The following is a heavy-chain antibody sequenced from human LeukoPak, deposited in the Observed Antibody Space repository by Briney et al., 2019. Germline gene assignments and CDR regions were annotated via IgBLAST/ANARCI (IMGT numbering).Heavy chain of an antibody. CDR3: ARAGGPADIVVVVAATPVYNWFDP. CDR2: IYYSGST. CDR1: GGSISSGGYY. Sequence: SETLSLTCTVSGGSISSGGYYWSWIRQHPGKGLEWIVYIYYSGSTYYNPSLKSRVTISVDTSKNQFSLKLSSVTAAVTAVYYCARAGGPADIVVVVAATPVYNWFDPWGQGTLVTVSS. D-gene: IGHD2-15*01. J-gene: IGHJ5*02. V-gene: IGHV4-31*03.